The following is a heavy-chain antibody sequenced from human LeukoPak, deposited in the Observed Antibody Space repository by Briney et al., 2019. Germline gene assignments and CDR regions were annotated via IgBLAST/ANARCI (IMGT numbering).Heavy chain of an antibody. CDR1: GYTFTSYG. CDR2: MNPNNGNT. J-gene: IGHJ5*02. Sequence: ASVKVSCKASGYTFTSYGINWVRQATGQGLEWMGWMNPNNGNTGYAQTFQGRVTMTRDTFTGTAYMELRSLTSEDTAVYYCVRDGEGLAISVNYWFDLWGQGTLVTVSS. CDR3: VRDGEGLAISVNYWFDL. V-gene: IGHV1-8*02. D-gene: IGHD3-10*01.